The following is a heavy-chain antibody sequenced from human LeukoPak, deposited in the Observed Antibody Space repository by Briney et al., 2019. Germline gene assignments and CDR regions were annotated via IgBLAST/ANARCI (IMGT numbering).Heavy chain of an antibody. V-gene: IGHV4-31*03. CDR3: ARDVVVAANPAGYYYYGMDV. CDR2: IYYSGST. CDR1: GGSISSGGYY. Sequence: SETLSLTCTVPGGSISSGGYYWSWIRQHPGEDLEWIGYIYYSGSTYYNPSLKSRVTISVDTSKNLFSLKPSSVTAADTAVYYCARDVVVAANPAGYYYYGMDVWGQGTTVTVSS. J-gene: IGHJ6*02. D-gene: IGHD2-15*01.